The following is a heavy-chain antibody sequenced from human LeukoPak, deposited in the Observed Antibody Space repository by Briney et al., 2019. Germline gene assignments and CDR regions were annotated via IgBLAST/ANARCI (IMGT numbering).Heavy chain of an antibody. D-gene: IGHD3-22*01. Sequence: GGSLRLSCVASEFTFSNYVMSWVRQAPGKGLEWVSVISGSGGKTNYADSVKGRFTISRDNSKNTLYLQMNSLRAEDTAVYYCARGAYYYEDWGQGTLVTVSS. J-gene: IGHJ4*02. CDR3: ARGAYYYED. CDR1: EFTFSNYV. CDR2: ISGSGGKT. V-gene: IGHV3-23*01.